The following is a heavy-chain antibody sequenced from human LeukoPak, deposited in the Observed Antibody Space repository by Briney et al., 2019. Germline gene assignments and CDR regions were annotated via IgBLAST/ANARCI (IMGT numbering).Heavy chain of an antibody. D-gene: IGHD2-2*01. CDR3: AGGDIVVVPAASGFDY. Sequence: VASVKVSCKASGGTFSSYAISWVRQAPGQGLEWMGGIIPIFGTANYAQKFQGRVKITADESTSTAYMELSSLRSEDTAVYYCAGGDIVVVPAASGFDYWGQGTLVTVSS. J-gene: IGHJ4*02. V-gene: IGHV1-69*13. CDR1: GGTFSSYA. CDR2: IIPIFGTA.